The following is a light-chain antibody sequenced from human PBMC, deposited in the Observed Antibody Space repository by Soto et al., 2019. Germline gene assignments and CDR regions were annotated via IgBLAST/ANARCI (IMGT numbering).Light chain of an antibody. V-gene: IGKV2-28*01. CDR1: QSLLYSDGYNY. J-gene: IGKJ5*01. Sequence: DIVMTQSPLSLPVTPGEPASSSCRSSQSLLYSDGYNYLYWYLQKPWQSPQLLIYTLSYRASGVPDRFSGSGSGTDFTLKISRVEAADVGVYYCMQALQTPITFGQGTRLEIK. CDR2: TLS. CDR3: MQALQTPIT.